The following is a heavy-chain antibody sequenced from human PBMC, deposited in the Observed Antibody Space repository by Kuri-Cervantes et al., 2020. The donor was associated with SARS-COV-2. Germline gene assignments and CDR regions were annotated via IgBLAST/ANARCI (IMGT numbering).Heavy chain of an antibody. CDR2: ISSSSCYI. J-gene: IGHJ3*01. CDR3: ARGNVAVAGDAFDV. V-gene: IGHV3-21*01. D-gene: IGHD6-19*01. Sequence: GGSLRLSCAASGFTFSSYSMNWVRQAPGKGLEWVSSISSSSCYIYYADSVKGRFTISRDNAKNSLYLQINSLRADDTAVYYCARGNVAVAGDAFDVWGHGTVVTVSS. CDR1: GFTFSSYS.